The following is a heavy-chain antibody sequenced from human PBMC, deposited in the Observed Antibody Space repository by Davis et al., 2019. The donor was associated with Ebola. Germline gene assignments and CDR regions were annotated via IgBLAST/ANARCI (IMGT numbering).Heavy chain of an antibody. J-gene: IGHJ4*02. CDR2: TSYDGSNK. Sequence: GESLKISCAASGFTFSRYGMHWVRQAPGKGLEWVAVTSYDGSNKYYADSVKGRFTISRDNSKNTLYLQMNSLRAEDTAVYYCARDVPTYDILTGYFDYWGQGTLVTVSS. V-gene: IGHV3-30*03. CDR1: GFTFSRYG. CDR3: ARDVPTYDILTGYFDY. D-gene: IGHD3-9*01.